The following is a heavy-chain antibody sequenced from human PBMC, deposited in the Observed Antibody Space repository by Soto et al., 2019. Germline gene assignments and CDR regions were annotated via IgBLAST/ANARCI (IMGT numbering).Heavy chain of an antibody. D-gene: IGHD6-19*01. Sequence: SVKVSCKASGGTFSSYAISWVRQAPGQGLEWMGGIIPIFGTANYAQKFQGRVTITADESTSTAYMGLSSLRSEDTAVYYCARGWRIAVAGTWFDPWGQGTLVTVSS. CDR1: GGTFSSYA. J-gene: IGHJ5*02. CDR2: IIPIFGTA. V-gene: IGHV1-69*13. CDR3: ARGWRIAVAGTWFDP.